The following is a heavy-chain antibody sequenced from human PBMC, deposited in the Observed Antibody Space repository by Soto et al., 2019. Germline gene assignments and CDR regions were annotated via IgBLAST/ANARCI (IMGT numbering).Heavy chain of an antibody. D-gene: IGHD3-10*01. CDR1: GFTFSSDG. CDR3: AKALFLLWFGESMGGDAFDN. CDR2: ISYDGSNK. V-gene: IGHV3-30*18. Sequence: QVQLVESGGGVVQPGRSLRLSCAASGFTFSSDGMHWVRQAPGKGLEGVAVISYDGSNKYYADSVKGRFTISRDKSKNSLYLQMNSLRAENTAVYYCAKALFLLWFGESMGGDAFDNWGQGTMVTVSS. J-gene: IGHJ3*02.